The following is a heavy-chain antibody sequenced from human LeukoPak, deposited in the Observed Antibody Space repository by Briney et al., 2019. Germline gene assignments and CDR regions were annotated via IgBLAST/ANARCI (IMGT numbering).Heavy chain of an antibody. CDR2: ISSSVSTI. CDR1: GFTFSSYE. J-gene: IGHJ4*02. Sequence: GGSLRLSCAASGFTFSSYEMNWVRQAQGKGGEWVSYISSSVSTIYYADSVKGRFTISRDNAENSLYLQMSSLRAEDTAVYYCARESWATDYWGQGTLVTVSS. D-gene: IGHD3-10*01. CDR3: ARESWATDY. V-gene: IGHV3-48*03.